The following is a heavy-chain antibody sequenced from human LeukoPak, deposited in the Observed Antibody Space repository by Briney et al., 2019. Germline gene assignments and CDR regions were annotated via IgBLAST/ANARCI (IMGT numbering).Heavy chain of an antibody. V-gene: IGHV1-18*01. J-gene: IGHJ4*02. D-gene: IGHD5-18*01. CDR1: GYTLTSYG. CDR2: ISGYNGHT. Sequence: ASVKVSCEASGYTLTSYGINWVRQAPGQTLEWMGWISGYNGHTSYSPSFQGRLTLTTDISTSTAHMDLTSLKTDDTAVYYCARDDRGYTYGFDYWGQGTLVTVSS. CDR3: ARDDRGYTYGFDY.